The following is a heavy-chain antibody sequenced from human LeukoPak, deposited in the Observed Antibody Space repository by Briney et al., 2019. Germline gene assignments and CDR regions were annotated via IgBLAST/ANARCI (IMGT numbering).Heavy chain of an antibody. D-gene: IGHD6-13*01. Sequence: GGSLRLSCAASGFPVSIYAMDWVRQAPGKGREWVSGIYGSGGGIQYADSVKGRFTISRDNSRNILYLQMNSLRAEDTALYSCAKDRLPDGRWSLDYWGQGTLVTVSS. V-gene: IGHV3-23*01. CDR2: IYGSGGGI. CDR1: GFPVSIYA. J-gene: IGHJ4*02. CDR3: AKDRLPDGRWSLDY.